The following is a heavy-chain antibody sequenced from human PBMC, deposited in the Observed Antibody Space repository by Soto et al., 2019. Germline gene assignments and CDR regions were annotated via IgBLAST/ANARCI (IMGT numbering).Heavy chain of an antibody. V-gene: IGHV3-33*01. CDR1: GVTFSSYG. J-gene: IGHJ6*02. Sequence: GGSLRLSCAASGVTFSSYGMHWVRQAPGKGLEWVAVIWYDGSNKYYADSVKGRFTTSRDNSKNTLYLQMNSLRAEDTAVYYCAREGKAASPNRKYCSGGSCYPIGKEYYYYGMDVWGQGTTVTVSS. CDR3: AREGKAASPNRKYCSGGSCYPIGKEYYYYGMDV. D-gene: IGHD2-15*01. CDR2: IWYDGSNK.